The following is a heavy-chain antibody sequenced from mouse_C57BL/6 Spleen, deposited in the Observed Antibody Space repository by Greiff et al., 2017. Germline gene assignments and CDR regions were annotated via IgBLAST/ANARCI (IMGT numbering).Heavy chain of an antibody. J-gene: IGHJ3*01. D-gene: IGHD1-1*01. CDR1: GYTFTDYN. Sequence: VQLQPSGPELVKPGASVKIPCKASGYTFTDYNMDWVKQSHGKSLEWIGDINPNNGGTIYNQKFKGKATLTVDKSSSTAYMELRSLTSEDTAVYYCASILYGSSPVPYWGQGTLVTVSA. CDR3: ASILYGSSPVPY. V-gene: IGHV1-18*01. CDR2: INPNNGGT.